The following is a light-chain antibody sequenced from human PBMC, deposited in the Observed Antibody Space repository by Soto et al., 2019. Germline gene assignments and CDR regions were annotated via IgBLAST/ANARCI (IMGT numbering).Light chain of an antibody. Sequence: QSALTQPPSVSGAPGQRVTISCTGSNSNIGAGYFVHWFQQLPGTAPKLLVSGVSDRPTGVPERFSGSQYGTSASLVITGLQAEDEGDYFCQSYDGRLNVLFGTGTKVTVL. CDR3: QSYDGRLNVL. V-gene: IGLV1-40*01. CDR2: GVS. CDR1: NSNIGAGYF. J-gene: IGLJ1*01.